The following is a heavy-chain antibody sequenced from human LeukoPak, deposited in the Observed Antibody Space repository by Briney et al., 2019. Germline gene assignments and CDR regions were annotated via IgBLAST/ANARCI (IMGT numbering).Heavy chain of an antibody. CDR2: FYPGDSDT. Sequence: GESLKISCEGSGYSFTNYWIGWVRQMPGKGLGWMGSFYPGDSDTRYSPSFRGLVTISADKSISTAYLQWNTLRASDTAMYYCVRSRGYCTDGSCYDFDYWGQGTLVTVSS. J-gene: IGHJ4*02. D-gene: IGHD2-15*01. V-gene: IGHV5-51*01. CDR1: GYSFTNYW. CDR3: VRSRGYCTDGSCYDFDY.